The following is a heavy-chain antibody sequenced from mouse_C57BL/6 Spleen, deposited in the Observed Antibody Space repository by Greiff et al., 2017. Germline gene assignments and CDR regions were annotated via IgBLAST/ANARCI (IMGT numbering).Heavy chain of an antibody. V-gene: IGHV2-5*01. CDR2: IWRGGST. CDR3: AKPDGYYSYWYFDV. J-gene: IGHJ1*03. CDR1: GFSLTSYG. D-gene: IGHD2-3*01. Sequence: QVQLQQSGPGLVQPSQSLSITCTVSGFSLTSYGVHWVRQSPGKGLEWLGVIWRGGSTDYNAAFMSRLSITKDNSKSQVFFKMNSLQADDTAIYYCAKPDGYYSYWYFDVWGTGTTVTVSS.